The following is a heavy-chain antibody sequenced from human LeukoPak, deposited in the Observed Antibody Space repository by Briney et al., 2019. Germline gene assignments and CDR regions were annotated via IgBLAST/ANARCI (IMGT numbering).Heavy chain of an antibody. CDR3: ARDRPTDYYDSSGYYYD. J-gene: IGHJ4*02. V-gene: IGHV1-69*04. Sequence: SVKVSCKASGGTFSSYTISWVRQAPGQGLEWMGRIIPILGIANYAQKFQGRVTITADKSTSTAYMELSSLRSEDTAVYYCARDRPTDYYDSSGYYYDWGQGTLVTVSS. CDR2: IIPILGIA. CDR1: GGTFSSYT. D-gene: IGHD3-22*01.